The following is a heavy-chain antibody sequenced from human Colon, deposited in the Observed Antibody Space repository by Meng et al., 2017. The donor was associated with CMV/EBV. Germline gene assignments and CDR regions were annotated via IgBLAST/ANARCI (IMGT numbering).Heavy chain of an antibody. CDR2: IYTSGST. J-gene: IGHJ4*02. D-gene: IGHD1-26*01. CDR1: GGSISPYC. V-gene: IGHV4-4*07. Sequence: QVQLQESGPGLGKPPATLSLTCTVSGGSISPYCWSWIRQSAAKGLEWIGRIYTSGSTNYNPSLESRVTMSVDTSKNQFSLRVTSVTAADTAVYYCARASAWREDYFDYWGQGTLVTVSS. CDR3: ARASAWREDYFDY.